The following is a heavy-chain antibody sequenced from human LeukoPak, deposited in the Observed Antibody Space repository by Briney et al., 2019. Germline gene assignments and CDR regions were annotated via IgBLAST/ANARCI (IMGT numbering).Heavy chain of an antibody. Sequence: ASVKVSCKASGYTFTGYYMHWVRQAPGQGLEWMGWINPNSGGTNYAQKFQGWVTMTRDTSISTAYMELSRLRSDDTVVYYCARDDSSGEGMDVWGQGTTVTVSS. V-gene: IGHV1-2*04. J-gene: IGHJ6*02. CDR3: ARDDSSGEGMDV. D-gene: IGHD3-22*01. CDR2: INPNSGGT. CDR1: GYTFTGYY.